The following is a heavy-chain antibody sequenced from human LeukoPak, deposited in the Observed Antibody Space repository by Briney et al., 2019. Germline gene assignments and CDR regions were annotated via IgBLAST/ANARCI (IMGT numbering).Heavy chain of an antibody. V-gene: IGHV4-31*03. J-gene: IGHJ5*02. D-gene: IGHD1-14*01. CDR3: ARAVRAVTFDP. CDR1: GGSISSGGYY. CDR2: IYYSGST. Sequence: SETLSLTCTVSGGSISSGGYYWSWIRQHPGKGLEWIGFIYYSGSTYYNPSLKSRVTISVDTSKNQFSLKLSSVTAADTAVYYCARAVRAVTFDPWGQGTLVTVSS.